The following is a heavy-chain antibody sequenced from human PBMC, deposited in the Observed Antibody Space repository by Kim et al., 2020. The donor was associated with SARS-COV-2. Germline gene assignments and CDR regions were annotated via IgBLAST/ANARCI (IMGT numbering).Heavy chain of an antibody. CDR3: AKAWKYCSGGSCYSVYYNGMDV. CDR1: GFTFSSYA. Sequence: GGSLRLSCAASGFTFSSYAMSWVRQAPGKGLEWVSAISGSGGSTYYADSVKGRFTISRDNSKNTLYLQMNSLRAEDTAVYYCAKAWKYCSGGSCYSVYYNGMDVWGQGTTVTVSS. D-gene: IGHD2-15*01. V-gene: IGHV3-23*01. J-gene: IGHJ6*02. CDR2: ISGSGGST.